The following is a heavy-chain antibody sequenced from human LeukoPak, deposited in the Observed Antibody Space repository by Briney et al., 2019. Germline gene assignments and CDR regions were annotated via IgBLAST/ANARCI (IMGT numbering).Heavy chain of an antibody. V-gene: IGHV1-8*03. CDR2: MNPNSGNT. CDR1: GYTFTSYD. J-gene: IGHJ6*02. D-gene: IGHD4-11*01. CDR3: AKEVLQFLYYYYGMDV. Sequence: ASVKVSCKASGYTFTSYDINWVRQATGQGLEWTGWMNPNSGNTGYAQKFQGRVTITRNTSISTAYMELSSLRSEDTAVYYCAKEVLQFLYYYYGMDVWGQGTTVTVSS.